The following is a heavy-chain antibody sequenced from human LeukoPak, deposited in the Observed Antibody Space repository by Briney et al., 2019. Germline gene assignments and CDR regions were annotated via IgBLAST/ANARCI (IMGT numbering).Heavy chain of an antibody. D-gene: IGHD2-21*02. V-gene: IGHV3-73*01. Sequence: PGGSLRLSCAASGFTFGDSAMHWVRQASGKGLEWVGRIRSKANSYATGYAASVKGRFAISRDDSKKTAYLQMHSLKTEDTAVYYCARHCGGDCFLDYWGQGTLVTVSS. J-gene: IGHJ4*02. CDR2: IRSKANSYAT. CDR1: GFTFGDSA. CDR3: ARHCGGDCFLDY.